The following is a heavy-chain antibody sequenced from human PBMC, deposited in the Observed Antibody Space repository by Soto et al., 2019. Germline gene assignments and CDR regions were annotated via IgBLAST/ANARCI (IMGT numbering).Heavy chain of an antibody. Sequence: QVQLVQSGAEVKKPGSSVKVSCKDSGGTFGSYAISWVRQAPGQGLEWMGGIIPIHGTANYAQKFQGRVTIAADESTSTAYMELSSLRSEDTAVYYCARSQGSSTSLEIYYYYYSGMDVWGQGTTVTVSS. CDR2: IIPIHGTA. V-gene: IGHV1-69*01. D-gene: IGHD2-2*01. CDR3: ARSQGSSTSLEIYYYYYSGMDV. CDR1: GGTFGSYA. J-gene: IGHJ6*02.